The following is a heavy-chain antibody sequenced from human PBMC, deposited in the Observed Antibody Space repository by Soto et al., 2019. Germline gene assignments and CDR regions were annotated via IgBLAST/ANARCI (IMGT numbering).Heavy chain of an antibody. CDR3: ARDHYDSTGNDKYYYYAMED. Sequence: SVKVSCKASGGTFNNYAITWVRQAPGQGLEWMGGIVPIFGTPKYAQKFQGRVTITADKSTNMAYMELGSLRSEDTAVYFCARDHYDSTGNDKYYYYAMEDWGQGTTVTVS. CDR1: GGTFNNYA. CDR2: IVPIFGTP. D-gene: IGHD3-22*01. J-gene: IGHJ6*02. V-gene: IGHV1-69*06.